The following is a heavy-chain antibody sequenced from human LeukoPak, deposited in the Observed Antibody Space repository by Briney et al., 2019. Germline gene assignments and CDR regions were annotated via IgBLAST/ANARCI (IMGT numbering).Heavy chain of an antibody. V-gene: IGHV3-33*01. D-gene: IGHD3-22*01. CDR2: IWYDGSNK. CDR1: GFTFSSYG. Sequence: HPVGSLRLSCAASGFTFSSYGMHWVRQAPGKGLEWVAVIWYDGSNKYYADSVKGRFTISRDNSKNTLYLQMNSLRAAATAVYYCASDWSQYYYDSSGYYSGFDYWGQGTLVTVSS. CDR3: ASDWSQYYYDSSGYYSGFDY. J-gene: IGHJ4*02.